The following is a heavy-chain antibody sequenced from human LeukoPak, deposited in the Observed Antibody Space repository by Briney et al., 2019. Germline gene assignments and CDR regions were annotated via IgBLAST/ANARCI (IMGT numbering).Heavy chain of an antibody. CDR2: INPSGGST. Sequence: ASVKVSCKASGYTFTSYYMHWVRQAPGQGLEWMGIINPSGGSTSYAQKFQGRVTMTRDMSTSTVYMELSSLRSEDTAVYYCATDWYYDSSGYPFDPWGQGTLVTVSS. J-gene: IGHJ5*02. V-gene: IGHV1-46*01. CDR1: GYTFTSYY. D-gene: IGHD3-22*01. CDR3: ATDWYYDSSGYPFDP.